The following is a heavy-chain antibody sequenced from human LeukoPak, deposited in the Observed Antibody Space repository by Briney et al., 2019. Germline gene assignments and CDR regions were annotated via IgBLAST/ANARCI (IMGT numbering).Heavy chain of an antibody. CDR1: GYSISSGYY. Sequence: PSETLSLTCAVSGYSISSGYYWGWIRQPPGKGLEWIGSIYHSGSTYYNPSLKSRVTISVDTSKNQSSLKLSSVTAADTAVYYCARRSSGSYYSDYFDYWGQGTLVTVSS. V-gene: IGHV4-38-2*01. D-gene: IGHD1-26*01. J-gene: IGHJ4*02. CDR2: IYHSGST. CDR3: ARRSSGSYYSDYFDY.